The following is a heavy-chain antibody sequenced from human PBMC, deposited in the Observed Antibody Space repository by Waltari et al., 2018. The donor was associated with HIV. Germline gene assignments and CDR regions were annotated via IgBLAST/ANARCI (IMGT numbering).Heavy chain of an antibody. D-gene: IGHD2-21*02. V-gene: IGHV1-46*01. Sequence: QVQLVQSGAEVKKPGASVKVSCTASGYTFTSYYLHWVRQAPGQGLEWMGIINPSGGSTSYAQKFQGRVTMTRDTSTSTVYMELSSLRSEDTAVYYCARDSRGDVFDYWGQGTLVTVSS. J-gene: IGHJ4*02. CDR2: INPSGGST. CDR1: GYTFTSYY. CDR3: ARDSRGDVFDY.